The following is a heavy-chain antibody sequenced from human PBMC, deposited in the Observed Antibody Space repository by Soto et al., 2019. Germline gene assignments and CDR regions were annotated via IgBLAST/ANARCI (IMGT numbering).Heavy chain of an antibody. V-gene: IGHV4-61*01. CDR1: GGSVSSGSYY. CDR3: AGKELRVIDYYYYGMDV. CDR2: IYYSGST. J-gene: IGHJ6*01. D-gene: IGHD1-26*01. Sequence: QVQLQESGPGLVKPSETLSLTCTVSGGSVSSGSYYWSWIRQPPGKGLEWIGYIYYSGSTNYNPSLKSRVTISVDTSKNQFSLKLSSVTAADTAVYYCAGKELRVIDYYYYGMDVW.